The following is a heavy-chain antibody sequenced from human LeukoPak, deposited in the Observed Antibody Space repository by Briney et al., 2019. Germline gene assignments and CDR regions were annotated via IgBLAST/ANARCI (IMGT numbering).Heavy chain of an antibody. V-gene: IGHV3-53*05. CDR3: ARDRDTAMGL. CDR1: GFTVSNNY. D-gene: IGHD5-18*01. Sequence: GGSLRLSCAASGFTVSNNYMSWVRQAPGKGLEWVSVIYSGGSTYYADSVKGRFTISRDTSKNTLYLQMNSLRAEDTAVYYCARDRDTAMGLWDQGTLVTVSS. J-gene: IGHJ4*02. CDR2: IYSGGST.